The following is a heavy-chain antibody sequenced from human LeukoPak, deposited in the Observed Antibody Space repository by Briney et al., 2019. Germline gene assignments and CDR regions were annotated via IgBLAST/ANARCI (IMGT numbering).Heavy chain of an antibody. CDR1: GFTVSSTY. Sequence: GRSLRLSCAASGFTVSSTYMSWVRQAPGKGLEWVSLIHGDGKTDYADSVKGRFTVSRDNSKSTLCLQMNSLRDEDTAVYYCARTFCGGDCQSWDKWGQGTLVTVSS. D-gene: IGHD2-21*02. J-gene: IGHJ4*02. CDR3: ARTFCGGDCQSWDK. V-gene: IGHV3-53*01. CDR2: IHGDGKT.